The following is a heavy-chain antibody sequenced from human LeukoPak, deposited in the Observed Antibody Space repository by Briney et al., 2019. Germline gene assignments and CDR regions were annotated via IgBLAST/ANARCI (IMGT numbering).Heavy chain of an antibody. J-gene: IGHJ6*02. V-gene: IGHV1-8*01. CDR1: GYTFTSYD. D-gene: IGHD3-10*01. CDR2: MNPNSGNT. Sequence: ASVKVSCKASGYTFTSYDINWVRQATGQGLEWMGWMNPNSGNTGYAQKFQGRVTMTRNTSISTAYMELSSLRSEDTAVYYCARAYLWFGDRYYYYYYGMDVWGQGTTVTVSS. CDR3: ARAYLWFGDRYYYYYYGMDV.